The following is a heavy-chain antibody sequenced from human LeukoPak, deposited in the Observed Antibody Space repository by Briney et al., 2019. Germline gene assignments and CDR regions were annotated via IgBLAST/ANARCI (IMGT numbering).Heavy chain of an antibody. CDR3: ARAYAPLGYCSGGSCYSPFDY. CDR1: GYTFTSYY. J-gene: IGHJ4*02. D-gene: IGHD2-15*01. Sequence: GASVNVSCKASGYTFTSYYMHWVRQAPGQGLEWMGIINPSGGSTSYAQKFQGRVTMTRDTSTSTVYMELSSLRSEDTAVYYCARAYAPLGYCSGGSCYSPFDYWGQGTLVTVSS. CDR2: INPSGGST. V-gene: IGHV1-46*01.